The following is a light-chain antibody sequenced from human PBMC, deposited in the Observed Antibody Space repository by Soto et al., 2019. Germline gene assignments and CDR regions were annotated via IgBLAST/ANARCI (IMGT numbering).Light chain of an antibody. Sequence: EIVXTQSPGTLSLSPGERATLSCRASQTVGSSFLAWFQHKPGQAPRLLIYGASTRATGIPDRFSGSGSGTDFTLTISRLEPEDFAVYYCHQYGSSQTFGQGTKLDIK. V-gene: IGKV3-20*01. CDR1: QTVGSSF. CDR3: HQYGSSQT. CDR2: GAS. J-gene: IGKJ1*01.